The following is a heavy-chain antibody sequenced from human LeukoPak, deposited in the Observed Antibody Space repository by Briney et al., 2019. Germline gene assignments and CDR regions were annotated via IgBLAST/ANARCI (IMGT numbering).Heavy chain of an antibody. V-gene: IGHV3-21*06. CDR3: AGGRWELLRLDH. J-gene: IGHJ4*02. CDR1: GSTFSGYT. CDR2: ISGSGSHT. Sequence: GGSLRLSCVLSGSTFSGYTLHWVRQAPGRGLEWVSSISGSGSHTYYADSLKGRFIISRDNTENSLYLQMNSLGPEDTAVYYCAGGRWELLRLDHWGQGALVTVSS. D-gene: IGHD1-26*01.